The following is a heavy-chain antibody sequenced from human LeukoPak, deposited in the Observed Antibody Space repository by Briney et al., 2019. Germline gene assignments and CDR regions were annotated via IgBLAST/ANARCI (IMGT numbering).Heavy chain of an antibody. J-gene: IGHJ5*02. D-gene: IGHD2-15*01. V-gene: IGHV1-18*01. CDR2: INAYNGNT. CDR3: WKDGGGWPLYNWFDP. Sequence: ASVTVSCKASGYTFTRCGIRWVRQAPAQGLEWMGWINAYNGNTNYAHKLQGRRTMITDTSTRTAFSELRILRSDGQAGFYCWKDGGGWPLYNWFDPWGQGTLVTVSS. CDR1: GYTFTRCG.